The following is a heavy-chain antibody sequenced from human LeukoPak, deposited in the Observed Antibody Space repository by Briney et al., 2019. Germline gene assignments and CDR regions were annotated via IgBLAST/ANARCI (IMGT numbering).Heavy chain of an antibody. CDR1: GFTFDDYA. CDR2: ISWNSGSI. Sequence: PGGSLRLSCAASGFTFDDYAMHWVRQAPGKGLEWVSGISWNSGSIGYADSVKGRFTISRDNAKNSLYLQMNSLRAEDTALYYCAKGDYPYSNYPLSDAFDIWGQGTMVTVSS. D-gene: IGHD4-11*01. V-gene: IGHV3-9*01. CDR3: AKGDYPYSNYPLSDAFDI. J-gene: IGHJ3*02.